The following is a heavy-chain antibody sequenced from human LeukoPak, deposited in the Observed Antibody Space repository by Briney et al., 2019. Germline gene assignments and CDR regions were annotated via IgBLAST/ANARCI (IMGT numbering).Heavy chain of an antibody. Sequence: ASVKVSCKASGYSFTVYYFHWVRQAPGQGLEWMGWINPNSGGTNYAQKFQGRVTMTRDTSISTAYMELSRLRSDDTAVYYCARGADWEPYYFDYWGQGTLVTVSS. CDR2: INPNSGGT. J-gene: IGHJ4*02. D-gene: IGHD1-26*01. CDR1: GYSFTVYY. CDR3: ARGADWEPYYFDY. V-gene: IGHV1-2*02.